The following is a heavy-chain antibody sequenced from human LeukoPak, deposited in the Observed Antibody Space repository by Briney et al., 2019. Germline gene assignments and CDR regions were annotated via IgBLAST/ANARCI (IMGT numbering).Heavy chain of an antibody. D-gene: IGHD6-19*01. Sequence: GGSLRLSCAASGFTFSSYAMSWVRQAPGKGLEWVSAISGSGGSTYYADSVKGRFTISRDNSKNTLYLQMNSLRAEDTAVYYCAQDSRRPGYSSGCSFDYWGQGTLVTVSS. J-gene: IGHJ4*02. CDR1: GFTFSSYA. CDR2: ISGSGGST. V-gene: IGHV3-23*01. CDR3: AQDSRRPGYSSGCSFDY.